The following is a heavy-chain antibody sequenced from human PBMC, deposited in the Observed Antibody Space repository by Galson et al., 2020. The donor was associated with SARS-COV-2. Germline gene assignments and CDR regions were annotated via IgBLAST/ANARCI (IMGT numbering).Heavy chain of an antibody. J-gene: IGHJ6*02. V-gene: IGHV3-30*04. CDR1: GFAFSAYT. CDR2: ISYDGSNK. CDR3: ARVETDYGDFYYFGLDV. Sequence: GGSLRLSCAASGFAFSAYTMHWVRQAPGKGLEWAAAISYDGSNKYYTDSVKGRFTISRDNSKNTLYLQMNNLIPEDTALYYCARVETDYGDFYYFGLDVWGQGTTVTVSS. D-gene: IGHD4-17*01.